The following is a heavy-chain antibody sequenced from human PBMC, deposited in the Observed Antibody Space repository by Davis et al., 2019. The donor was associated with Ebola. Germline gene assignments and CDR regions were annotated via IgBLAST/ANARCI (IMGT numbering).Heavy chain of an antibody. J-gene: IGHJ6*02. Sequence: GESLKISCAASGFTFSSYGMHWVRQAPGKGLEWVAVIWYDGSNKYYADSVKGRFTISRDNSKNTLYLQMSSLKASDTAMYYCARLPHYYYGMDVWGQGTTVTVSS. CDR3: ARLPHYYYGMDV. CDR1: GFTFSSYG. V-gene: IGHV3-33*01. CDR2: IWYDGSNK.